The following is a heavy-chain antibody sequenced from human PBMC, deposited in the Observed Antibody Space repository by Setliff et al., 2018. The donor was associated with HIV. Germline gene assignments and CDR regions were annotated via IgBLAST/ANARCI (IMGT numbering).Heavy chain of an antibody. Sequence: ASVKVSCKASGHTFTNYDVIWVRRATGQGLEWMGWMHPNSGATGYAQKFQGRVTMTRDTSTSTAYMELRSLTSEDTAVYYCARDSGMAVVGTWRRLDPWGQGTLVIVSS. CDR3: ARDSGMAVVGTWRRLDP. CDR1: GHTFTNYD. CDR2: MHPNSGAT. D-gene: IGHD6-19*01. J-gene: IGHJ5*02. V-gene: IGHV1-8*01.